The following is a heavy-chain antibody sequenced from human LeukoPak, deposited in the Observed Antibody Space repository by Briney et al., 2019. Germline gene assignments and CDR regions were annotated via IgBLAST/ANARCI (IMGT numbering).Heavy chain of an antibody. CDR3: TTGPF. J-gene: IGHJ4*02. Sequence: GGSLRLSRAASGFTFSNAWMSWVRQAPGKGLEWVGRTKSKTDGGTTDYATPVKGRFTISRDDLRSTVYLQMNSLKTEDTAVYYCTTGPFWGQGTLVSVSS. V-gene: IGHV3-15*01. CDR2: TKSKTDGGTT. CDR1: GFTFSNAW.